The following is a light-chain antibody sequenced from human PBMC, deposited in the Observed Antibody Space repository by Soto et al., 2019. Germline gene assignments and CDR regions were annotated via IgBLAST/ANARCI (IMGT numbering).Light chain of an antibody. V-gene: IGLV1-44*01. CDR1: SSNIGSNT. CDR3: AAWDDSLNGVV. CDR2: SNN. Sequence: SVLTQPPSASGTPGQRVTISCSGSSSNIGSNTVNWYQQLPGTAPKLLIYSNNQRPSGVPDRCSGSTSGTSASLAISWLQSEDEADYYCAAWDDSLNGVVFGGGTKLTVL. J-gene: IGLJ2*01.